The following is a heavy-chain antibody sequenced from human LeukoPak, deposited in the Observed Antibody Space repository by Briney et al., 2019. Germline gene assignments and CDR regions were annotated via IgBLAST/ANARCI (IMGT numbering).Heavy chain of an antibody. D-gene: IGHD2-2*01. Sequence: ASVTVSYMPSVGTFNIYAISWVRQAPGQGLEWMGGIIPIFGTANYAQKFQGRVTITADESTSTAYMELSSLISEDTAVYYCAQDIVVVPAAIPRGWFDPWGQGTLVTVSS. CDR2: IIPIFGTA. CDR3: AQDIVVVPAAIPRGWFDP. CDR1: VGTFNIYA. V-gene: IGHV1-69*13. J-gene: IGHJ5*02.